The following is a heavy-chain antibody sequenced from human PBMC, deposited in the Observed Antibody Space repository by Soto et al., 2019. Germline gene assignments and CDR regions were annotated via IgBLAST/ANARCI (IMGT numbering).Heavy chain of an antibody. CDR3: ARTAAAGKYYYGTDV. CDR2: IYPGDSDT. CDR1: GYSFTSYW. Sequence: GESLKISCKGSGYSFTSYWIGWVRQMPGKGLECMGIIYPGDSDTRYSPSFQGQVTISADKSFSTAYLQWSSLKASDTAMYYCARTAAAGKYYYGTDVWGQGTTVTVSS. V-gene: IGHV5-51*01. J-gene: IGHJ6*02. D-gene: IGHD6-13*01.